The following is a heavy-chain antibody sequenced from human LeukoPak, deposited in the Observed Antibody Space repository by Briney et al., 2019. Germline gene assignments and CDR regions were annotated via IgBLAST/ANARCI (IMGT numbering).Heavy chain of an antibody. Sequence: GGSLRLSCAASGFTFSSYGMHWVRQAPGKGLEWVAVIWYDGSNKYYADSVKGRFTISRDNSKNTLYLQMNSLRAEDTAVYYCANRAVAGRDDYWGQGTLVTVSS. CDR3: ANRAVAGRDDY. V-gene: IGHV3-30*02. D-gene: IGHD6-19*01. CDR2: IWYDGSNK. CDR1: GFTFSSYG. J-gene: IGHJ4*02.